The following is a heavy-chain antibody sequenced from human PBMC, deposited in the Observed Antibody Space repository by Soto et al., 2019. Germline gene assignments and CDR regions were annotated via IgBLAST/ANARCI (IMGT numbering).Heavy chain of an antibody. V-gene: IGHV1-69*04. D-gene: IGHD2-15*01. CDR2: IIPILGIA. J-gene: IGHJ2*01. CDR1: GGTFSSYT. CDR3: ARDEIRNDIVVVVAATRYWYFDL. Sequence: SVKVSCKASGGTFSSYTISWVRQAPGQGLEWMGRIIPILGIANYAQKFQGRVTITADKSTSTAYMELSSLRSEDTAVYYCARDEIRNDIVVVVAATRYWYFDLWGRGTLVTVSS.